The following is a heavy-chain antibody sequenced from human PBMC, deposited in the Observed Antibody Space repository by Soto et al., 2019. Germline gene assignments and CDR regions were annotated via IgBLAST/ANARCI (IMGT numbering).Heavy chain of an antibody. J-gene: IGHJ4*02. V-gene: IGHV3-64D*06. CDR3: VKSRGGANYDFFD. Sequence: LRLSCSASGFTFSSFSMHWVRQSPEKGLEYVSHVSSDGGRIYYADSVKGRFIISRDNSKNMLYLQMSSLRPDDSAVYYCVKSRGGANYDFFDWRQGTLVTVSS. CDR1: GFTFSSFS. CDR2: VSSDGGRI. D-gene: IGHD3-3*01.